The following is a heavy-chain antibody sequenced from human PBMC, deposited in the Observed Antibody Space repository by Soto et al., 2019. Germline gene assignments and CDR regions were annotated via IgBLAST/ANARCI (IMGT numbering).Heavy chain of an antibody. CDR1: GFTFSSYS. J-gene: IGHJ6*02. V-gene: IGHV3-30*03. CDR2: ISYDGSNK. Sequence: VQLVESGGGLVQPGGSLRLSCAASGFTFSSYSMNWVRQAPGKGLEWVAVISYDGSNKYYADSVKGRFTISRDNSKNTLYLQMNSLRAEDTAVYYCAREFDPTSILPPYYYGMDVWGQGTTVTVSS. CDR3: AREFDPTSILPPYYYGMDV. D-gene: IGHD3-9*01.